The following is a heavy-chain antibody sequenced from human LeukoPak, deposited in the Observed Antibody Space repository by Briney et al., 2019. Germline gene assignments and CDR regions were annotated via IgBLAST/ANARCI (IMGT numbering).Heavy chain of an antibody. CDR1: GFTFSSYA. CDR2: ISGSGGST. V-gene: IGHV3-23*01. D-gene: IGHD6-19*01. J-gene: IGHJ2*01. CDR3: AKGPSAIWLDWYFDL. Sequence: GGSLRLSCAASGFTFSSYATSWVRQAPGKGLEWVSAISGSGGSTYYADSVKGRFTISRDNSKNTLYLQMNSLRAEATAVYCCAKGPSAIWLDWYFDLWGRGTLVTVSS.